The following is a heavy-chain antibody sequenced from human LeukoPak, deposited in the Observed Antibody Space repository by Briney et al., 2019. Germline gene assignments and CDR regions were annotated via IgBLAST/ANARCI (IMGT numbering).Heavy chain of an antibody. D-gene: IGHD3-10*02. CDR1: GFTFSSYS. V-gene: IGHV3-48*01. CDR2: ISSSSSTI. J-gene: IGHJ6*04. CDR3: AELGITMIGGV. Sequence: PGGSLRLSCVASGFTFSSYSMNWIRQAPGKGLEWVSYISSSSSTIYNADSVKGRFTISRDNAKNSLFLQMNSLRAEDTAVYYCAELGITMIGGVWGKGTTVTISS.